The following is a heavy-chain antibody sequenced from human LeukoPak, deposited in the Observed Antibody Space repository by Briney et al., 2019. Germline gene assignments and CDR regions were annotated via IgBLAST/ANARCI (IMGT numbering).Heavy chain of an antibody. V-gene: IGHV1-69*04. CDR3: ATSRTDSSSWYFDF. CDR2: IIPFLGVA. J-gene: IGHJ4*02. Sequence: SVKVSCKASGGTFSIYGYSWVRQDPAEGREWMGRIIPFLGVADYAQKFQVKVTISADKATSTAYMELSSLRSEDTAVYYCATSRTDSSSWYFDFWGQGTLVTVSS. D-gene: IGHD6-13*01. CDR1: GGTFSIYG.